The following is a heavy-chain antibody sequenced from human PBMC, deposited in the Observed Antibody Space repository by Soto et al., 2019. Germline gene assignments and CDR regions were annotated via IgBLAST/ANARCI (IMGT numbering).Heavy chain of an antibody. Sequence: SSVKVSCKASGGTFSSYAISWVRHAPGQGLEWMGGIIPIFGTANYAQKFQGRVTITADESTSTAYMELSSLRSEDTAVYYCARDRTEAAAGYYYWGQGTLVTVSS. CDR3: ARDRTEAAAGYYY. CDR1: GGTFSSYA. CDR2: IIPIFGTA. V-gene: IGHV1-69*13. J-gene: IGHJ4*02. D-gene: IGHD6-13*01.